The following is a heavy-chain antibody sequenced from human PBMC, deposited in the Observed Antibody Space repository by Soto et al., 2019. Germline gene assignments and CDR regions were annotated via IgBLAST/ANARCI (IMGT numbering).Heavy chain of an antibody. V-gene: IGHV4-31*03. CDR3: VSCSSTSCPDDYYGMDV. J-gene: IGHJ6*02. CDR1: GGSISSGGYY. D-gene: IGHD2-2*01. Sequence: LSLTCTVSGGSISSGGYYWSWIRQHPGKGLEWIGYIYYSGSTYYNPSLKSRVTISVDTSKNQFSLKLSSVTAADTAVYYCVSCSSTSCPDDYYGMDVWGQGTTVTVSS. CDR2: IYYSGST.